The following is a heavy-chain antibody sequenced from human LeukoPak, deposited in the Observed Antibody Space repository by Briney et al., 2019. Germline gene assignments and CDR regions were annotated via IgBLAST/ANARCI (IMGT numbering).Heavy chain of an antibody. J-gene: IGHJ4*02. D-gene: IGHD3-22*01. CDR1: GGSISSGGYY. Sequence: PSQTLSLTRTVSGGSISSGGYYWSWIRQPPGKGLEWIGYIYHSGSTYYNPSLRSRVTISVDRSKNQFSLKLSSVTAADTAVYYCARDGGYYDSSGYSDYWGQGTLVTVSS. CDR3: ARDGGYYDSSGYSDY. CDR2: IYHSGST. V-gene: IGHV4-30-2*01.